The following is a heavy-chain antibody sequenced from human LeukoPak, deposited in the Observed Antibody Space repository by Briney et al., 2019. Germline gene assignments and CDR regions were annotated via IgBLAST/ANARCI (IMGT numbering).Heavy chain of an antibody. J-gene: IGHJ4*02. CDR3: ARVGVYDILTGFQFDY. D-gene: IGHD3-9*01. V-gene: IGHV3-11*06. Sequence: GGSLRLSCAASGFTFSDYYMSWIRQAPGKGLEWVSYISSSSSYTNYADSVKGRFTISRDNAKNSLYLQMNSLRAEDTAVYYCARVGVYDILTGFQFDYGGQGALVTVSS. CDR1: GFTFSDYY. CDR2: ISSSSSYT.